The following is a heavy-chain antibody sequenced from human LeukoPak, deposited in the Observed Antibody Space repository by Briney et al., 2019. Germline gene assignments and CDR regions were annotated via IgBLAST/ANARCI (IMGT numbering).Heavy chain of an antibody. Sequence: ASVKVSCKAFGYTFTGYYMHWVRQAPGQGLEWMGWINPNSGGTNYAQKFQGRVTMTRDTSISTAYMELSRLRSDDTAVYYCAREGGDDYERWFDPWGQGTLVTVSS. J-gene: IGHJ5*02. V-gene: IGHV1-2*02. D-gene: IGHD5-24*01. CDR1: GYTFTGYY. CDR3: AREGGDDYERWFDP. CDR2: INPNSGGT.